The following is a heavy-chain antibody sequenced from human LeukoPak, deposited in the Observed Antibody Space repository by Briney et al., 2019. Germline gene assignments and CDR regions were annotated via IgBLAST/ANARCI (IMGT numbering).Heavy chain of an antibody. CDR2: IYQSGST. D-gene: IGHD3-10*01. V-gene: IGHV4-38-2*02. J-gene: IGHJ5*02. CDR1: GYSISSGYY. CDR3: ARDYFGSGCFDP. Sequence: SETLSLTCTVSGYSISSGYYWGWIRQPPGKGLEWIGYIYQSGSTYYNPSLKSRVTISVDRSKNEFSLKLSSVAAADTAVYYCARDYFGSGCFDPWGQGTLVTVSS.